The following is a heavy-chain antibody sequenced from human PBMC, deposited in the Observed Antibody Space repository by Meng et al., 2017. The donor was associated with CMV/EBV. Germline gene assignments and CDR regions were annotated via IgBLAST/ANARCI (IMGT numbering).Heavy chain of an antibody. CDR2: IYYSGST. J-gene: IGHJ5*02. CDR1: GGSISSSSYY. Sequence: SETLSLTCTVSGGSISSSSYYWGWIRQPPGKGLEWIGSIYYSGSTYYNPSLKSRVTISVDTSKNQFSLKLSSVTAADTAVYYCARPSPIVVVPAGGGWFDPWGQGTRVTVSS. D-gene: IGHD2-2*01. V-gene: IGHV4-39*01. CDR3: ARPSPIVVVPAGGGWFDP.